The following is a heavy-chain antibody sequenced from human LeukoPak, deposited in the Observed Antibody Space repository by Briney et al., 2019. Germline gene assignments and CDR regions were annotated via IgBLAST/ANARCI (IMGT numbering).Heavy chain of an antibody. CDR1: GFTFSSNW. Sequence: GGSLRLSCATSGFTFSSNWMSWVRHVPGRGLDWVANIKPDGSAEYYAASVKGRFTISRDNAKNSLYLQMNSLRAEDTAVYYCAKGAPRPLGYCSSTSCLNWFDPWGQGTLVTVSS. V-gene: IGHV3-7*03. D-gene: IGHD2-2*01. CDR3: AKGAPRPLGYCSSTSCLNWFDP. CDR2: IKPDGSAE. J-gene: IGHJ5*02.